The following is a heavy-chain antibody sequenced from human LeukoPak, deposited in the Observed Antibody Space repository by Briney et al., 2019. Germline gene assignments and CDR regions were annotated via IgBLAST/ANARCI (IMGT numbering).Heavy chain of an antibody. J-gene: IGHJ6*02. Sequence: GGSLRLSCAASGFTFRSYAMSWVRQAPGKGLEWVSAISGGGGSTYYADSVKGRFTISRDNSKNTLYLQMNSLRAEDTAVYYCAKDPYYDFWSGYPHYYYYGMDVWGQGTTVTVSS. V-gene: IGHV3-23*01. D-gene: IGHD3-3*01. CDR2: ISGGGGST. CDR3: AKDPYYDFWSGYPHYYYYGMDV. CDR1: GFTFRSYA.